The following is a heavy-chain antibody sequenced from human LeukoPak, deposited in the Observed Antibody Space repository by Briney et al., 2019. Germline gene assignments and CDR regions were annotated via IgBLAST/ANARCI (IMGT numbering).Heavy chain of an antibody. CDR2: ILYDASNK. D-gene: IGHD6-13*01. CDR1: GFTFSSFG. CDR3: VRGVGVSRFNYLDS. V-gene: IGHV3-33*01. Sequence: GGSLRLSCAASGFTFSSFGMHWVRQAPGKGLEWVAVILYDASNKYYADSVKGRFTISRDNSKNTLYLQMNSLRDDDTAVYYCVRGVGVSRFNYLDSWGQGTLVIVPS. J-gene: IGHJ4*02.